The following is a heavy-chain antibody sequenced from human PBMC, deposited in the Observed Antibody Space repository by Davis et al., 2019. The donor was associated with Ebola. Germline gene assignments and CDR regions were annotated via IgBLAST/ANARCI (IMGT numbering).Heavy chain of an antibody. V-gene: IGHV3-11*04. CDR2: ISSSSSTI. D-gene: IGHD3-10*01. CDR3: TRGRYGSGSYPFYFDY. CDR1: GFTFSDYY. J-gene: IGHJ4*02. Sequence: GESLKISCAASGFTFSDYYMSWVRQAPGKGLEWFSYISSSSSTIYYADSVKDRFTISRDNAKNSLYLQMNSLRDEDTAVYYCTRGRYGSGSYPFYFDYWGQGTLVTVSS.